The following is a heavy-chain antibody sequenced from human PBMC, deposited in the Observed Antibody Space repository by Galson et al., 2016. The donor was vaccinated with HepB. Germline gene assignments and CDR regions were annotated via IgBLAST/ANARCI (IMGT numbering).Heavy chain of an antibody. CDR3: ARDGLGTVAAASALGN. J-gene: IGHJ4*02. Sequence: SLRLSCAASGFTFSYYWMSWVRQAPGKGLEWVGKVNQDGGEKYYVDCVKGRFTISRDNAKNSLYLQMNSLRVEDTAVYYCARDGLGTVAAASALGNWGQGTLVTVSS. CDR1: GFTFSYYW. V-gene: IGHV3-7*01. CDR2: VNQDGGEK. D-gene: IGHD6-25*01.